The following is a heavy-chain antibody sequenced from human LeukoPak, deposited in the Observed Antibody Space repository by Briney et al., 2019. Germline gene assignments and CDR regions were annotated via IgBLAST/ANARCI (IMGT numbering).Heavy chain of an antibody. CDR2: ISSNGGST. CDR3: ARGRYCSGGSCYARLTTDAFDI. J-gene: IGHJ3*02. D-gene: IGHD2-15*01. V-gene: IGHV3-64*01. CDR1: GFTFSSYA. Sequence: PGGSLRLSCAASGFTFSSYAMHWVRQAPGKGLEYVSAISSNGGSTYYANSVKGRFTISRDNSKNTLYLQMGSLRAGDMAVYYCARGRYCSGGSCYARLTTDAFDIWGQGTMVTVSS.